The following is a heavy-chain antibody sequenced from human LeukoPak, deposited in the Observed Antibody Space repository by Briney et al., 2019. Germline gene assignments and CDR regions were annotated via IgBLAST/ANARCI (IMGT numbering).Heavy chain of an antibody. V-gene: IGHV1-2*02. CDR1: GYTFTGYY. CDR3: ARGQQTDYYYYMDV. D-gene: IGHD1-14*01. J-gene: IGHJ6*03. CDR2: INPNSGGT. Sequence: ASVTVSCKASGYTFTGYYMHWVRQAPGQGLEWMGWINPNSGGTNYAQKFQGRVTMTRDTSISTAYMELSRLRSDDTAVYYCARGQQTDYYYYMDVWGKGTTVTVSS.